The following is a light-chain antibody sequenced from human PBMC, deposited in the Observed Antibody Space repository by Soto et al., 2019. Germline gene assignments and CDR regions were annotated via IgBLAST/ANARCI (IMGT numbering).Light chain of an antibody. CDR1: QTISNW. V-gene: IGKV1-5*01. J-gene: IGKJ1*01. Sequence: DIQMTQSPSTLSASLGVRVTSTGRASQTISNWLAWYQQKPGKAPKVLIYDASTLDGGVPSRFSGSGYGTEFILTISSLQPDDFATYYCQQYNSYSWTFGQGTKVDIK. CDR3: QQYNSYSWT. CDR2: DAS.